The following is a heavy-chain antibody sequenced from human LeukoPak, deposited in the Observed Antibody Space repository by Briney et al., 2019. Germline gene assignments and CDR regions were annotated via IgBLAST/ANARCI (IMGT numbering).Heavy chain of an antibody. J-gene: IGHJ4*02. D-gene: IGHD6-6*01. CDR2: IWFGEGSQ. Sequence: GGSLRLSCAASGFSFSNSGMHWVRQAPGKGLEWVAGIWFGEGSQYYADSVKGRFIISRDNSKNTLFLEMNSLRAEDTAVYYCAREGSSSCYWGQGTLVTVSS. V-gene: IGHV3-33*08. CDR1: GFSFSNSG. CDR3: AREGSSSCY.